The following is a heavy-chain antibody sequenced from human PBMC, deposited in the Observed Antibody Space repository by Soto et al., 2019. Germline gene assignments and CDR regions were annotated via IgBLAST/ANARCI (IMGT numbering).Heavy chain of an antibody. CDR3: ARDRGDAFDI. CDR2: IKTDGSEE. CDR1: GLTFRTYL. V-gene: IGHV3-7*01. Sequence: VGSLSLSCRTSGLTFRTYLMSWVRPAPGKGLEWVANIKTDGSEEYYADSVKGRFTISRDNSKDTLHLQMNSLRAEDTAVYYCARDRGDAFDIWGQGTMVTVSS. D-gene: IGHD3-10*01. J-gene: IGHJ3*02.